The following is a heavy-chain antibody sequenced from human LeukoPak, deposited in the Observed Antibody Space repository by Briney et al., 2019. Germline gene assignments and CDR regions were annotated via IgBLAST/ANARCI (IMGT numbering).Heavy chain of an antibody. CDR1: GASISSYD. CDR3: ARHARFCGADCFLVFHI. Sequence: SETPSLACTVSGASISSYDWTWTRQPPGKGLEWIGYISDSGRTNYNPSLKGRVTISVDTSKNQLSLRLSSVTAADTAVYYCARHARFCGADCFLVFHIWGQGAILRVSS. V-gene: IGHV4-59*08. J-gene: IGHJ3*02. D-gene: IGHD2-21*02. CDR2: ISDSGRT.